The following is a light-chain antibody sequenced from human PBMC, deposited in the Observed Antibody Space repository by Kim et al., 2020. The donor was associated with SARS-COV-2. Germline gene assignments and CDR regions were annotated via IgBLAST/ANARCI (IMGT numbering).Light chain of an antibody. Sequence: QSALTQPASVSGSPGQSITISCTGTSSDVGGYNYVSWYQQYPGKAPKLMIYDVSKRPSGVSNRFSGSKSGNTASLTISGLQAEDEADYYCSSYTSSSTFYVFGTGTKVTVL. V-gene: IGLV2-14*01. CDR3: SSYTSSSTFYV. J-gene: IGLJ1*01. CDR2: DVS. CDR1: SSDVGGYNY.